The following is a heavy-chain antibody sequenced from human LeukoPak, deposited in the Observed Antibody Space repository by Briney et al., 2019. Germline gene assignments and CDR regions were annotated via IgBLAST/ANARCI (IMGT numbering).Heavy chain of an antibody. CDR1: GFTFSDHS. V-gene: IGHV3-72*01. J-gene: IGHJ5*02. D-gene: IGHD3-10*01. Sequence: GGSLRLSCAASGFTFSDHSMDWVRQAPGKGLEWVGRITNKPNGYSTDYATSVKGRFTISRDDSENSVYLQMNSLKTDDTAMYYCARSTRGSLDTRGAGKLVTVSS. CDR3: ARSTRGSLDT. CDR2: ITNKPNGYST.